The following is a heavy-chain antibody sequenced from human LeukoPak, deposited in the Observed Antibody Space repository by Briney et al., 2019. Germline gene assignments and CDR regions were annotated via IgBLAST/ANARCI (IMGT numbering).Heavy chain of an antibody. J-gene: IGHJ6*03. CDR3: AREGSGYYYMDV. CDR1: GGTFSSYA. V-gene: IGHV1-69*13. Sequence: SVTVSCKASGGTFSSYAISWVRQAPGQGLEWMGGIIPIFGTANYAQKFQGRVTITADESTSTAYMELSSLRSEDTAVYYCAREGSGYYYMDVWGKGTTVTVSS. CDR2: IIPIFGTA.